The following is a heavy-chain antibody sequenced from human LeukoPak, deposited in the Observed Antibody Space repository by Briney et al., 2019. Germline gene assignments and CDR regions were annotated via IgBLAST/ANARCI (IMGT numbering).Heavy chain of an antibody. CDR1: GGTFSSYA. Sequence: SVKVSCKASGGTFSSYAISWVRQAPGQGLEWMGRIIPILGIANYAQKFQGRVTITADKSTSTAYMEPSSLRSEDTAVYYCARDDFWSGYELLTDYYGMDVWGQGTTVTVSS. J-gene: IGHJ6*02. CDR3: ARDDFWSGYELLTDYYGMDV. D-gene: IGHD3-3*01. V-gene: IGHV1-69*04. CDR2: IIPILGIA.